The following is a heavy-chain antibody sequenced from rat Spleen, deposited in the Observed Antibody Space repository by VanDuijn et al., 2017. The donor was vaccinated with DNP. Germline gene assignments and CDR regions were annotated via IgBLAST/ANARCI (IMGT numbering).Heavy chain of an antibody. J-gene: IGHJ2*01. Sequence: QVQLKESGPGLVQPSQTLSLTCAVSGFSLTSYNVHWLRQPTGKGLEWMGIIWTGGNTDYNSGLKSRLSISRDTSKSQVFLEVNSLQSEDTATYYCARDGQWDFLDYWGQGVMVTVSS. V-gene: IGHV2-30*01. CDR3: ARDGQWDFLDY. CDR2: IWTGGNT. CDR1: GFSLTSYN. D-gene: IGHD1-1*01.